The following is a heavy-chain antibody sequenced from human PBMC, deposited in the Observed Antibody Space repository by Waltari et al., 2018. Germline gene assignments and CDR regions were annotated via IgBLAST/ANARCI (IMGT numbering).Heavy chain of an antibody. V-gene: IGHV4-34*01. J-gene: IGHJ5*02. CDR1: GGSFSGCY. CDR2: INHSGST. CDR3: ARGVGATNWFDP. Sequence: QVQLQQWGAGLLKPSETLSLTCAVYGGSFSGCYWSWIRQPPGKGLEWIGEINHSGSTNYNPSLKSRVTISVDTSKNQFSLKLSSVTAADTAVYYCARGVGATNWFDPWGQGTLVTVSS. D-gene: IGHD1-26*01.